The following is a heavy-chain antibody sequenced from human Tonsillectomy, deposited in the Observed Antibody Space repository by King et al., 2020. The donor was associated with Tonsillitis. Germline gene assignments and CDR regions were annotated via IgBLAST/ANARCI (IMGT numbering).Heavy chain of an antibody. CDR2: FDPEDGEI. V-gene: IGHV1-24*01. CDR1: GYTLTELS. CDR3: ATGYSSGWSFAFDI. J-gene: IGHJ3*02. Sequence: VQLVQSGAEVKKPGASVKVSCKVSGYTLTELSMHWVRQAPGKGLEWMGGFDPEDGEIIYAQKFQGRVTMTEDTSTDTAYMGLSSLRSEDTAVYYCATGYSSGWSFAFDIWGQGTMVTVSS. D-gene: IGHD6-19*01.